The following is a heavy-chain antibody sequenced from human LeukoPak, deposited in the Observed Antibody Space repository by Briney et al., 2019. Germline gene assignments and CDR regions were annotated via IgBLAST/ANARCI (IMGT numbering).Heavy chain of an antibody. CDR3: ATTHGRITIFGVVIKAAFDI. Sequence: ASVKVSCKVSGYTLTELSMHWVRQAPGKGLEWMGGFDPEDGETIYAQKFQGRVTMTEDTSTDTAYMELSSLRSEDTAVYYCATTHGRITIFGVVIKAAFDIWGQGTMVTVSS. CDR1: GYTLTELS. J-gene: IGHJ3*02. D-gene: IGHD3-3*01. V-gene: IGHV1-24*01. CDR2: FDPEDGET.